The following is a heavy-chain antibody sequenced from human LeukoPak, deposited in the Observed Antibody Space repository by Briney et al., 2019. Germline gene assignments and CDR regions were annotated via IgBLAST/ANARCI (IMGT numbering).Heavy chain of an antibody. V-gene: IGHV4-39*02. D-gene: IGHD3-10*01. J-gene: IGHJ5*01. CDR2: IYYSGST. CDR1: GGSISSSSYY. CDR3: ARRVGFYGSGSLNYFDP. Sequence: SETLSLTCTVSGGSISSSSYYWGWIRQPPGKGLEWIGSIYYSGSTYYSASLKSRVSISVDTSKNHIALKLTSVTAADTAVYFCARRVGFYGSGSLNYFDPWGQGILVSVSS.